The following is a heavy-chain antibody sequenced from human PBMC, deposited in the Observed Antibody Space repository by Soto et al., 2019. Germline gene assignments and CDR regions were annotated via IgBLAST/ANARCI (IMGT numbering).Heavy chain of an antibody. CDR2: IYYSGST. V-gene: IGHV4-30-4*01. CDR1: GGSISSGDYY. D-gene: IGHD6-6*01. J-gene: IGHJ4*02. Sequence: SETLSLTCTVSGGSISSGDYYWSWIRQPPGKGLEWIGYIYYSGSTYYNPSLKSRVTISVDTSKNQFSLKLSSVTAADTAVYYCARAYSSSSGADYWGQGTLVTVYS. CDR3: ARAYSSSSGADY.